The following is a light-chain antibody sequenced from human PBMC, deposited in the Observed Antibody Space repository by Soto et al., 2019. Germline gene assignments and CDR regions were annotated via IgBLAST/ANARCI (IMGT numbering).Light chain of an antibody. CDR3: QQYDNTPLT. CDR1: QSVLYSSNNRNY. CDR2: WAS. J-gene: IGKJ4*01. V-gene: IGKV4-1*01. Sequence: DIVMTQSLDSLAVSLGERVTINCKSSQSVLYSSNNRNYLAWYQQKPGQPPKLLIYWASTRECGVPDRFSGSGSGTDFTLTISSLQAEDVAVYYCQQYDNTPLTFGGGTKVDIK.